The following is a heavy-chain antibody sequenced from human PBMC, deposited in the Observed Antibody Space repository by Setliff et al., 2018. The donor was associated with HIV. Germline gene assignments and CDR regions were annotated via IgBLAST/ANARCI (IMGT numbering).Heavy chain of an antibody. CDR3: ARDRGGSYTPLDY. J-gene: IGHJ4*02. V-gene: IGHV3-74*01. Sequence: GGSLRLSCATSGFTLSTYGMHWVRQAPGKGLVWVSRINSDGSVTNYADSVKGRFTISRDNAKNTLYLQMSSLRADDTAVYYCARDRGGSYTPLDYWGQGTLVTVSS. D-gene: IGHD1-26*01. CDR2: INSDGSVT. CDR1: GFTLSTYG.